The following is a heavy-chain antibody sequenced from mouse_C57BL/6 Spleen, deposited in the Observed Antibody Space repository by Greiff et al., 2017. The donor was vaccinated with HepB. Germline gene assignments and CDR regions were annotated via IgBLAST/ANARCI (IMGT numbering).Heavy chain of an antibody. CDR1: GYTFTSYW. CDR3: ARGGDGYLAWFAY. V-gene: IGHV1-55*01. Sequence: VQLQQPGAELVKPGASVKMSCKASGYTFTSYWITWVKQRPGQGLEWIGDIYPGSGSTNYNEKFKSKATLTVDTSSSTAYMQLSSLTSEDSAVYYCARGGDGYLAWFAYWGQGTLVTVSA. D-gene: IGHD2-3*01. J-gene: IGHJ3*01. CDR2: IYPGSGST.